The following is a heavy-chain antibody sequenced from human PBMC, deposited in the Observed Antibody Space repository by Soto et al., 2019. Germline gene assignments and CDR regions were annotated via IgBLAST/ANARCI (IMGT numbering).Heavy chain of an antibody. CDR2: IRSKANSYAT. V-gene: IGHV3-73*01. J-gene: IGHJ4*02. CDR1: GFSFSGSA. D-gene: IGHD3-10*01. Sequence: GGSLRLSCAASGFSFSGSAMHWVRQASGKGLEWIGRIRSKANSYATVYAASVKGRFTISRDDSENTAYLQMNSLKTEDTAVYYCTRHNTYYYGSDSYHFFDFWGQGTPVTVSS. CDR3: TRHNTYYYGSDSYHFFDF.